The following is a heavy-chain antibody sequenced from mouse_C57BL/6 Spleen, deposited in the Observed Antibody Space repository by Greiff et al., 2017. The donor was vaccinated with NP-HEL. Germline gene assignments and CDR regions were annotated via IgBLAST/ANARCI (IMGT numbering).Heavy chain of an antibody. CDR3: AGGNWGDYYAMDY. J-gene: IGHJ4*01. D-gene: IGHD4-1*01. V-gene: IGHV1-4*01. CDR1: GYTFTSYT. Sequence: VQLQQSGAELARPGASVKMSCKASGYTFTSYTMHWVKQRPGQGLEWIGYINPSSGYTKYNQKFKDKATLTADKSSSTAYMQLSSLTSEDSAVDYCAGGNWGDYYAMDYWGQGTSVTVSS. CDR2: INPSSGYT.